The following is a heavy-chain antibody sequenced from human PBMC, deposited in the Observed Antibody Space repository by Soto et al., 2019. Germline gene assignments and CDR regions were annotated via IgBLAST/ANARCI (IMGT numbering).Heavy chain of an antibody. D-gene: IGHD2-8*01. J-gene: IGHJ6*02. CDR3: ARNGQPRYYCYGMDV. CDR1: GYTFSRYG. CDR2: ISGYNGDT. Sequence: QGQLVQSGPEAKKPGASVKVSCKASGYTFSRYGISWVRQAPGQGLEWMGWISGYNGDTKYAQKVQGRVTMTIDTSTYTAYMEVRSLTSDDTAIYCCARNGQPRYYCYGMDVWGQGTTVTVSS. V-gene: IGHV1-18*01.